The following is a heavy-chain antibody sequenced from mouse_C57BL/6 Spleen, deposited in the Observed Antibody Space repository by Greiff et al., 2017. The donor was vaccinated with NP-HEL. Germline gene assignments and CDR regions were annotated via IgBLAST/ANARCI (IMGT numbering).Heavy chain of an antibody. CDR2: INPSNGGT. Sequence: VQLQQPGTELVKPGASVKLSCKASGYTFTSYWMHWVKQRPGQGLEWIGNINPSNGGTNYNEKFKSKATLTVDKSSSTAYMQLSSMTSEDSAVYYCAGKGPYYYAMDYWGQGTLVTVSS. CDR3: AGKGPYYYAMDY. CDR1: GYTFTSYW. V-gene: IGHV1-53*01. J-gene: IGHJ4*01. D-gene: IGHD2-1*01.